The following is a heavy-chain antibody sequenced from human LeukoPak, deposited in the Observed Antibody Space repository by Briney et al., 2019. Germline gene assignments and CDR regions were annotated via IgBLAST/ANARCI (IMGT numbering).Heavy chain of an antibody. D-gene: IGHD2-2*02. V-gene: IGHV3-7*01. J-gene: IGHJ4*02. CDR2: IKQDGSEK. CDR3: ARGRYCSSTSCYILDY. Sequence: GGSLRLSCAASGFTFSSYWMSWVRQAPGKGLEWVANIKQDGSEKYYVDSVKGRFTISRDSAKNSLYLQMNSLRAEDTAVYYCARGRYCSSTSCYILDYWGQGTLVTVSS. CDR1: GFTFSSYW.